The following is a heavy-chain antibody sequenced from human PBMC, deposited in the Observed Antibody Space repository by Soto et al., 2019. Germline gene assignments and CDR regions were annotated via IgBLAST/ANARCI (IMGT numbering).Heavy chain of an antibody. Sequence: EVQLVESGGGLLQPGGSLSLSCAASGFTFSNYWMNWVRQAPGKGLVWVSRINSDGSTTNYADSVKGRFTISRDNAKNTLHLQMNSLRADDTAVYYCARIDFWSGMDVWGQGTTVTVSS. D-gene: IGHD3-3*01. J-gene: IGHJ6*02. CDR2: INSDGSTT. CDR3: ARIDFWSGMDV. V-gene: IGHV3-74*01. CDR1: GFTFSNYW.